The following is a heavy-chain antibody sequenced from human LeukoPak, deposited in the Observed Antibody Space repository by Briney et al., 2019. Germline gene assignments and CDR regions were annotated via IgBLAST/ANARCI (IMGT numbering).Heavy chain of an antibody. J-gene: IGHJ4*02. Sequence: QPGGSLRLSCAGSGFTFSSYAMSWVRQAPGKGLEWVLAISGSGTSTYYADSVKGRFTISRDNSKNTLYLQMNSLRAEDTAVYYCEGTYYYDSSDDYWGQGTLVTVSS. CDR3: EGTYYYDSSDDY. D-gene: IGHD3-22*01. CDR1: GFTFSSYA. CDR2: ISGSGTST. V-gene: IGHV3-23*01.